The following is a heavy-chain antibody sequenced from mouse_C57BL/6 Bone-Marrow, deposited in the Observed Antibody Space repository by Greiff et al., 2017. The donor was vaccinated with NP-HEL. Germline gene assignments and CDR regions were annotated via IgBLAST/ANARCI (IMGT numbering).Heavy chain of an antibody. D-gene: IGHD1-1*01. CDR3: ARLRNLLLRP. CDR1: GYTFTSYT. Sequence: QVQLQQSGAELARPGASVKMSCKASGYTFTSYTMHWVKQRPEQGLEWIGYINPSSGYTKYNQKFKDKATLTADKSSSTAYMQLSSLTSEDSAVYYCARLRNLLLRPWGQGTLVTVSA. V-gene: IGHV1-4*01. J-gene: IGHJ3*01. CDR2: INPSSGYT.